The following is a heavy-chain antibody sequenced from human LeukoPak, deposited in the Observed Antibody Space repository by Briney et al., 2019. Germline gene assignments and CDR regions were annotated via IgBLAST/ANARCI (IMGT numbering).Heavy chain of an antibody. V-gene: IGHV1-69*05. D-gene: IGHD4-17*01. CDR1: GGTFSSYA. CDR2: IIPIFGTA. J-gene: IGHJ2*01. Sequence: SVKVSCKASGGTFSSYAISWVRQAPGQGLEWMGGIIPIFGTANYAQKFQGRVTITTDESTSTAYMELSSLRSEDTAVYYCARWTPGRAWPKGPSGDDYGDYSWYFDLWGRGTLVTVSS. CDR3: ARWTPGRAWPKGPSGDDYGDYSWYFDL.